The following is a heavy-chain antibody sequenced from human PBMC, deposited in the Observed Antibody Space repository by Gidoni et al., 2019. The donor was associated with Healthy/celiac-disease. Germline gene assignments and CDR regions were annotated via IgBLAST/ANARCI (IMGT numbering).Heavy chain of an antibody. CDR3: ARDRGTWFDP. V-gene: IGHV3-74*01. Sequence: EVQLVESGGGLVQPGGSRRLACAASGFTFSSYWMHWVRQAPGKGRVWVSRINSDGSRTSYADSVKGRFTISRDNAKNTLYLQMNSLRAEDTAVYYCARDRGTWFDPWGQGTLVTVSS. CDR2: INSDGSRT. CDR1: GFTFSSYW. D-gene: IGHD2-15*01. J-gene: IGHJ5*02.